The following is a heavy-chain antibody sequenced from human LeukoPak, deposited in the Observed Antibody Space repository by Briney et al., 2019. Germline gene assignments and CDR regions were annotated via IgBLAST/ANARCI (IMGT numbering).Heavy chain of an antibody. J-gene: IGHJ4*02. D-gene: IGHD4-11*01. V-gene: IGHV3-7*01. Sequence: QPGGSLRLSCAASGFTFSSYWMSWVRQAPGKGLEWVANINQDGSEKYYVGSVKGRFTISRDNAKNSLYLQMNSLRAEDTAVYYCARHSHSNYFDYWGQGTLVTVSS. CDR3: ARHSHSNYFDY. CDR2: INQDGSEK. CDR1: GFTFSSYW.